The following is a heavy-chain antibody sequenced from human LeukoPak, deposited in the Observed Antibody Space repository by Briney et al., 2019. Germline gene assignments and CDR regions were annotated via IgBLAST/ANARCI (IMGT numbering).Heavy chain of an antibody. CDR1: GFTVSSNY. D-gene: IGHD3-10*01. CDR3: ARTIPYGSGRQHPGKYYFDY. Sequence: GGSLRLSCAASGFTVSSNYMSWVRQAPGKGLEWVSVIYIGGNTYYADFVKGRFTISRDNSKNTVYFRLDSLRAEDTAVYYCARTIPYGSGRQHPGKYYFDYWGQGTLVTVSS. CDR2: IYIGGNT. J-gene: IGHJ4*02. V-gene: IGHV3-53*01.